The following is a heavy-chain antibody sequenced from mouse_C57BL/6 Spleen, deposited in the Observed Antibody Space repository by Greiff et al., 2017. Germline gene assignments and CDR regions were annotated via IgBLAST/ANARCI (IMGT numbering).Heavy chain of an antibody. Sequence: QVQLQQPGTELVKPGASVKLSCKASGYTFTSYWMHWVKQRPGQGLEWIGNINPSNGGTNYNEKFKSKATLTVDKSSSTAYMQLSSLTSEDSAVYYCAREAVYDGYYDAMDYWGQVTSVTVSS. D-gene: IGHD2-3*01. V-gene: IGHV1-53*01. CDR2: INPSNGGT. J-gene: IGHJ4*01. CDR1: GYTFTSYW. CDR3: AREAVYDGYYDAMDY.